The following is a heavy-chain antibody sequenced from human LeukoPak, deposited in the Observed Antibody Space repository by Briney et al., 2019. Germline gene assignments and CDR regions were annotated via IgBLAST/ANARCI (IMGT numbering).Heavy chain of an antibody. CDR3: ASGPAVYYYYYMDV. J-gene: IGHJ6*03. CDR1: GGSISSGGYY. D-gene: IGHD6-19*01. Sequence: SQTLSLTCTVSGGSISSGGYYWSWIRQPAGKGLEWIGRIYTSGSTNYNPSLKSRVTISVDTSKNQFSLKLSSVTAADTAVYYCASGPAVYYYYYMDVWGKGTTVTVSS. CDR2: IYTSGST. V-gene: IGHV4-61*02.